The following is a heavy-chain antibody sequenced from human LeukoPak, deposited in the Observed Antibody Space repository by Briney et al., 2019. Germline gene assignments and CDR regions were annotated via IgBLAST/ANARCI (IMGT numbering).Heavy chain of an antibody. CDR2: ISGYTGNT. D-gene: IGHD3-3*01. CDR3: ARRTIFGVVTFDY. V-gene: IGHV1-18*01. J-gene: IGHJ4*02. CDR1: GYTFTSYG. Sequence: ASVNLSCKASGYTFTSYGISWVRQAPGQGLEWMGWISGYTGNTNYAHKLQGRVTMTTDTSTSTAYMELRSLRSDDTAVYYCARRTIFGVVTFDYWGQGTLVTV.